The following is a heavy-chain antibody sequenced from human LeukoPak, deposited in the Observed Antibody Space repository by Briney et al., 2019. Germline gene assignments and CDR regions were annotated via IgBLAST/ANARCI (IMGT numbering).Heavy chain of an antibody. CDR1: VGSFSGYY. CDR3: ARELVTPYYYGMDV. D-gene: IGHD4-23*01. V-gene: IGHV4-34*01. CDR2: INHSGST. Sequence: PSESLSLTCAVYVGSFSGYYWSWIRHPPWKGLEWLGEINHSGSTNYNPSLKSRATISVDTSKNQFSLKLSSVTAADTAVYYCARELVTPYYYGMDVWGQGTTVTVSS. J-gene: IGHJ6*02.